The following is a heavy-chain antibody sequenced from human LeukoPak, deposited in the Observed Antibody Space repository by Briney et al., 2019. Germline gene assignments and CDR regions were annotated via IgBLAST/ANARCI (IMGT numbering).Heavy chain of an antibody. Sequence: PSETLSLTCTVSGGSVSSYHWSWIRQPAGRGLEWIGRIHSSGVTNHNPSLKSRVTLSLDTSKSQFSLKLTSVTAADTAVYYCARDGLYSYGYSYFDYWGQGILVTVSS. CDR2: IHSSGVT. J-gene: IGHJ4*02. CDR1: GGSVSSYH. V-gene: IGHV4-4*07. CDR3: ARDGLYSYGYSYFDY. D-gene: IGHD5-18*01.